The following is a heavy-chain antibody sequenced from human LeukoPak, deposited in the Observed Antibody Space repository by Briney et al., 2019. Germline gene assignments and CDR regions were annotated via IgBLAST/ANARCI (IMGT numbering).Heavy chain of an antibody. CDR2: IYYSGST. Sequence: SETLSLTCTVSGGSISSYYWSWIRQPPGKGLEGFGNIYYSGSTYYHPFLGSRVTISDETSKNQYSLMQRSVTAADTAVYYCASSTEGRYYYDSSGFSYYYYYMDVWGKGTTVTISS. D-gene: IGHD3-22*01. V-gene: IGHV4-59*01. J-gene: IGHJ6*03. CDR3: ASSTEGRYYYDSSGFSYYYYYMDV. CDR1: GGSISSYY.